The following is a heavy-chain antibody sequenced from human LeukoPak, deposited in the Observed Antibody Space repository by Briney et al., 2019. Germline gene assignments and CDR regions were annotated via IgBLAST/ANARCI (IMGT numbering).Heavy chain of an antibody. CDR1: GFTFRSCS. J-gene: IGHJ4*02. CDR3: ARGFDEYDFWSGHFLFDY. CDR2: ISGSSTTT. Sequence: GGSLRLSCTASGFTFRSCSINWVRQAPGQGLEWVSYISGSSTTTYYADSVKGRFTISRDNAKNTLSLQMNSLRAEDTAVNYCARGFDEYDFWSGHFLFDYWGQGTLVTVSS. V-gene: IGHV3-48*01. D-gene: IGHD3-3*01.